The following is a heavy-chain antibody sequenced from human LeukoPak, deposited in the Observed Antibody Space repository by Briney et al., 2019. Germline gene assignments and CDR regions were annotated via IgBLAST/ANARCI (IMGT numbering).Heavy chain of an antibody. J-gene: IGHJ4*02. V-gene: IGHV3-30-3*01. CDR1: GFTFRSYA. CDR3: ARETGSAVGSTDFDY. CDR2: ISYDGSNK. Sequence: GRSLRLSSAASGFTFRSYAIHWVRQAPGKGLEWVAVISYDGSNKYYADSVKGRFTISRDNSKNTLYLQMNSLRAEDTAVYYCARETGSAVGSTDFDYWGQGTLVTVSS. D-gene: IGHD4-17*01.